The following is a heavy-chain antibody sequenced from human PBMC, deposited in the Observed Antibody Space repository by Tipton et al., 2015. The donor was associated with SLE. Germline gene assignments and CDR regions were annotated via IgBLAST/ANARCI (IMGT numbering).Heavy chain of an antibody. CDR3: ARQDIVVVPAYAFDF. Sequence: TLSLTCAVYGGSFSGYYWSWIRQSPGKGLEWIGEINHSGSTNYNPSLKSRVTISVDTSKNQFSLKLSSVTAADTAVYYCARQDIVVVPAYAFDFWGQGTMVTVSS. CDR1: GGSFSGYY. J-gene: IGHJ3*01. D-gene: IGHD2-2*01. V-gene: IGHV4-34*01. CDR2: INHSGST.